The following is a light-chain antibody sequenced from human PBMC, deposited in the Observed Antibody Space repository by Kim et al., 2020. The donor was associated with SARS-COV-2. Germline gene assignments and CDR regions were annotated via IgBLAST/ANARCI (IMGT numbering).Light chain of an antibody. V-gene: IGKV3D-15*01. CDR2: DAS. Sequence: VSPWERATLSCRGSQSVSSNLAWYQQKPGQAPRLLIYDASTRATGIPARCSGSGSGTEFTLTISSLQPEDFAVYYCQQYNNWPLTFGEGTKVDIK. CDR3: QQYNNWPLT. J-gene: IGKJ1*01. CDR1: QSVSSN.